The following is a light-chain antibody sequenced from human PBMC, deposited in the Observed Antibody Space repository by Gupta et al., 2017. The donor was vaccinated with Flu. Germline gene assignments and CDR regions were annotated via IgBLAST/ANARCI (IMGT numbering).Light chain of an antibody. CDR1: QSLLHSNGYNY. CDR3: MQALQTPFT. V-gene: IGKV2-28*01. Sequence: DIVTTQSPLSLPVTPGEPASISCRSSQSLLHSNGYNYLDWYLQKPGQSPQLLIYLGSNRASGVPERFSGSGSGTDFTLKISRVEAEDVGVYYCMQALQTPFTFGHGTKVDIK. CDR2: LGS. J-gene: IGKJ3*01.